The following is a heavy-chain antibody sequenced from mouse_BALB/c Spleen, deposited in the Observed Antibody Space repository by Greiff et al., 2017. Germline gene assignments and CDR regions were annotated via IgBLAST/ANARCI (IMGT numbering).Heavy chain of an antibody. Sequence: QVQLQQPGAELVKPGASVKLSCKASGYTFTSYWMHWVKQRPGQGLEWIGEIDPSDSYTNYNQKFKGKATLTVDKSSSTAYMQLSSLTSEDSAVYYCARGEEGRTWFADWGQGTLVTVSA. J-gene: IGHJ3*01. CDR2: IDPSDSYT. D-gene: IGHD1-1*01. V-gene: IGHV1-69*02. CDR1: GYTFTSYW. CDR3: ARGEEGRTWFAD.